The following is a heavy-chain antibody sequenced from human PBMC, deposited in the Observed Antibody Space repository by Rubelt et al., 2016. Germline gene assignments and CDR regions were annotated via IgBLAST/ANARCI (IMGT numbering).Heavy chain of an antibody. V-gene: IGHV1-3*01. D-gene: IGHD3-3*01. CDR3: ARDPVPYDFWSGDYGMDV. J-gene: IGHJ6*02. Sequence: MRGINAGNGNTKYSQKFQGRVTITRDTSASTAYMELSSLRSEDTAVYYCARDPVPYDFWSGDYGMDVWGQGTTVTVSS. CDR2: INAGNGNT.